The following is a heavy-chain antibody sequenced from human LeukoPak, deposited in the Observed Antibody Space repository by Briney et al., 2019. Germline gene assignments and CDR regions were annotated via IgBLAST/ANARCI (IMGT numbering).Heavy chain of an antibody. J-gene: IGHJ4*02. CDR2: IKQDGSEK. CDR3: ARVLRFLEWLPFDY. Sequence: RXXXAXXXXXFXXYXXXWXXQAPGKGLEWVVNIKQDGSEKYYVDSVRGRFTISRDNAKNSLYLQMNSLRAEDTAVYYCARVLRFLEWLPFDYWGQGTLVTVSS. D-gene: IGHD3-3*01. V-gene: IGHV3-7*01. CDR1: XXXFXXYX.